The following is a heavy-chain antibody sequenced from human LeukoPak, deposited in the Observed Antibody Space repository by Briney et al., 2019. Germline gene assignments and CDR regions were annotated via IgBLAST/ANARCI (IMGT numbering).Heavy chain of an antibody. CDR3: ARDHSSGWFDY. V-gene: IGHV4-4*07. D-gene: IGHD6-19*01. Sequence: SETLSLTCTVSGGPISSYYWSWIRQPAGKGLEWIGRIYTSGSTNYNPSLKSRFTMPVDTSKNQFSLKLSSVTAADTAVYYCARDHSSGWFDYWGQGTLVTVSS. CDR2: IYTSGST. J-gene: IGHJ4*02. CDR1: GGPISSYY.